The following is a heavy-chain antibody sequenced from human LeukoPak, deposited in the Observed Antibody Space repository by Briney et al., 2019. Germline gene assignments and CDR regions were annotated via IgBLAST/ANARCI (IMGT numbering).Heavy chain of an antibody. Sequence: ASVKVSCKASGGTFSSYAISWVRQAPGQGLEWMGGIIPIFGTANYAQKFQGRVTITTDESTSTAYMELSSLRSEDTAVYYCAISSAPPHRGSYYGCDYWGQGTLVTVSS. V-gene: IGHV1-69*05. D-gene: IGHD1-26*01. CDR2: IIPIFGTA. CDR3: AISSAPPHRGSYYGCDY. CDR1: GGTFSSYA. J-gene: IGHJ4*02.